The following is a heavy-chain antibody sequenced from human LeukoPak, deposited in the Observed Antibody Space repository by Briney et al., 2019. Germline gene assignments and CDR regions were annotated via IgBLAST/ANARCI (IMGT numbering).Heavy chain of an antibody. CDR2: IYHSGSA. CDR1: GGSITSDNW. D-gene: IGHD3-22*01. J-gene: IGHJ4*02. Sequence: PSGTLSLTCAVSGGSITSDNWWTWVRQSPGKGLEWIGRIYHSGSANYNPSLKSRVTISVDKSKNHFSLKLGSVTAADTAIYYCARDLVDSGGYYFDSWGQGTLVTVSS. V-gene: IGHV4-4*02. CDR3: ARDLVDSGGYYFDS.